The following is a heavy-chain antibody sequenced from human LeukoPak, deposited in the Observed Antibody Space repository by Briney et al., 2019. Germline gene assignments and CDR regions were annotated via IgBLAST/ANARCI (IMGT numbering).Heavy chain of an antibody. CDR3: ARDHGGGPSAFDI. Sequence: GGSLRLSCAASGFTFSSYSMNWVRQAPGKGLEWVSSISSSSSYIYYADSVKGRFTISRDNAKNSLYLQMNSLRAEDTAVYYSARDHGGGPSAFDIWGQGTMVTVSS. J-gene: IGHJ3*02. D-gene: IGHD3-10*01. V-gene: IGHV3-21*01. CDR1: GFTFSSYS. CDR2: ISSSSSYI.